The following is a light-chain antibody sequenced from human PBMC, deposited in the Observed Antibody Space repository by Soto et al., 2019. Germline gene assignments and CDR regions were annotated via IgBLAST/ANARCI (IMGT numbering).Light chain of an antibody. CDR1: QSISSW. J-gene: IGKJ1*01. Sequence: DIQMTQSPSALSASVGDRVTISCRASQSISSWLAWYQQNPGKAPKLLIYDASNLESGVPSKFSGGGAGTEFTLTISSRQPDDFGTYYCHQYYSYGTFGQGTKVEIK. V-gene: IGKV1-5*01. CDR3: HQYYSYGT. CDR2: DAS.